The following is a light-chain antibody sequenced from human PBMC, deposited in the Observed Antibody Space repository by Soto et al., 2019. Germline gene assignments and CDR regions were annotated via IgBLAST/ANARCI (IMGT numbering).Light chain of an antibody. CDR2: SAS. CDR1: KDISSS. V-gene: IGKV1D-12*01. J-gene: IGKJ1*01. CDR3: QQANSLPRT. Sequence: RVNQSPSSVSASVGDRVTIXXQTSKDISSSVAWYQQKPGKAPXLLLFSASALHRWVPPRFSGSGSLTDFTLTVSSLQPEDFAIYYCQQANSLPRTFGQGTKV.